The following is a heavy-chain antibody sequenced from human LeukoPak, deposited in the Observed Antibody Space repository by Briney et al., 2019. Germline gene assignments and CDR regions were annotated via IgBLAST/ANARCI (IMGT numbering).Heavy chain of an antibody. V-gene: IGHV3-23*01. J-gene: IGHJ4*02. Sequence: QPGGSLRLSCAASGFTFDDYAMHWVRQAPGKGLEWVSVISGSGVNTYYADSVTGRFTISRDNSKNTLYLQMNSLRAEDTAVYYCAKSFGPVIAAAGTGADWGQGILVTVSS. D-gene: IGHD6-13*01. CDR3: AKSFGPVIAAAGTGAD. CDR2: ISGSGVNT. CDR1: GFTFDDYA.